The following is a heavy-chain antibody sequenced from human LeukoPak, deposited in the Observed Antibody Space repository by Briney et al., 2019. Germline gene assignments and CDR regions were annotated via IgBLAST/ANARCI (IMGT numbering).Heavy chain of an antibody. D-gene: IGHD3-22*01. V-gene: IGHV4-39*01. J-gene: IGHJ4*02. Sequence: SETLSLTCTVSGDSISSSHYCWGWIRQPPGKGLEWIGSIYYSGSTYYNPSLKSRVTISVDTSKNQFSLKLSSVTAADTAVYYCARTTRSSITMIVSFDYWGQGTLVTVSS. CDR1: GDSISSSHYC. CDR3: ARTTRSSITMIVSFDY. CDR2: IYYSGST.